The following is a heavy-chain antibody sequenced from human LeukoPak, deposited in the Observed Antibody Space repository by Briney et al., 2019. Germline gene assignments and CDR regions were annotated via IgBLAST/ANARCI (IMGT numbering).Heavy chain of an antibody. CDR1: GFTFSSYW. V-gene: IGHV3-7*01. CDR2: IKQDGSEK. J-gene: IGHJ6*03. Sequence: GGCLRLSCAASGFTFSSYWMSWVRQAPGKGLEWVANIKQDGSEKYYVDSVKGRFTISRDNAKNSLYLQMNSLRAEDTAVYYCARDDYYMVRGASSYYYYYYMDVWGKGTTVTVSS. CDR3: ARDDYYMVRGASSYYYYYYMDV. D-gene: IGHD3-10*01.